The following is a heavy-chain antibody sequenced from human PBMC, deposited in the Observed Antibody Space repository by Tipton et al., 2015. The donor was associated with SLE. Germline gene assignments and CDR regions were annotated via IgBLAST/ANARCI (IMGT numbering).Heavy chain of an antibody. V-gene: IGHV1-18*01. J-gene: IGHJ4*02. CDR1: NYTFTSYA. CDR3: ARLGPGATHDY. CDR2: VSTENGHT. Sequence: QLVQSGAEVKKPGASVRVSCKASNYTFTSYAVSWVRQAPGQGLEWMGWVSTENGHTNYARKFQGRVTMTTESSTSTAYMELRNLRSVDTAVYYCARLGPGATHDYWGQGTLVTVSS. D-gene: IGHD1-26*01.